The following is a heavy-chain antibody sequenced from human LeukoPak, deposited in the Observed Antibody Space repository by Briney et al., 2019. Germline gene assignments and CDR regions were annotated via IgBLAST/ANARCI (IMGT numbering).Heavy chain of an antibody. V-gene: IGHV1-18*01. J-gene: IGHJ3*02. Sequence: ASVKVSCKASGYTFTSYGFTWVRQAPGQGLEWMGWINPYNGYTIYAQKLQGRVTMTRDMSTSTVYMELSSLRSEDTAVYYCARVGRKTGSHDAFDIWGQGTMVTVSS. CDR2: INPYNGYT. CDR1: GYTFTSYG. CDR3: ARVGRKTGSHDAFDI. D-gene: IGHD3-10*01.